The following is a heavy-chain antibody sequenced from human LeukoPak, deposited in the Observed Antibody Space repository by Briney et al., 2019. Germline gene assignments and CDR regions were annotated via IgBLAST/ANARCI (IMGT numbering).Heavy chain of an antibody. V-gene: IGHV3-11*01. CDR3: VKDIGLNGGAVY. Sequence: PGGSLRLSCAASGFTFSDYYMNWIRQAPRKGLEWLSYISGSGTTIYYADSVTGRFTISRDNAKNSLYLEMNSLRPDDTALYYCVKDIGLNGGAVYWGQGTLVTVSS. J-gene: IGHJ4*02. CDR2: ISGSGTTI. D-gene: IGHD7-27*01. CDR1: GFTFSDYY.